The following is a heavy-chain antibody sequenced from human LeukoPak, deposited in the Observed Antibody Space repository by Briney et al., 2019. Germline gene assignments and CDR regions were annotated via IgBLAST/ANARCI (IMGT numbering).Heavy chain of an antibody. CDR3: ARDHGGWYFSWFDP. CDR2: IYTSGST. Sequence: PSETLSLTCTVSGGSISSYYWSWIRQPAGKGLEWHGRIYTSGSTNYNPSLKSRVTISVDKSKNQFSLKLSSVTAADTAVYYCARDHGGWYFSWFDPWGQGTLVTVSS. CDR1: GGSISSYY. V-gene: IGHV4-4*07. D-gene: IGHD6-19*01. J-gene: IGHJ5*02.